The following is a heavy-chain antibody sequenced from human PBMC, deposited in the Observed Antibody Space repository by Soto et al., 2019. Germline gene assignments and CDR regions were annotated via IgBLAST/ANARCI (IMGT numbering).Heavy chain of an antibody. Sequence: GASVKVSCKASGYTFTGYYMHWVRQAPGQGLEWMGWINPNSGGTNYAQKFQGWVTMTRDTSISTAYMELSRLRSDDTAVYYCARDRQGPYDSSGYILDYWGQGTLVIVSS. V-gene: IGHV1-2*04. D-gene: IGHD3-22*01. CDR3: ARDRQGPYDSSGYILDY. J-gene: IGHJ4*02. CDR1: GYTFTGYY. CDR2: INPNSGGT.